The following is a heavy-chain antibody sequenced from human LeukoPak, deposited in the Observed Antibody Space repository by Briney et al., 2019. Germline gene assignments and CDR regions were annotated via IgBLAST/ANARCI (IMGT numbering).Heavy chain of an antibody. CDR1: GFTFSSYG. V-gene: IGHV3-30*18. CDR2: ISYDGNNK. J-gene: IGHJ4*02. CDR3: AKYQRQWLPKGGFDY. D-gene: IGHD6-19*01. Sequence: PGRSLRLSCAASGFTFSSYGMHWVRQAPGKGLEWVAVISYDGNNKYYADSVKGRFTISRDNSKNTLYLQMDNLRAEDTAVYYCAKYQRQWLPKGGFDYWGQGTLDTVSS.